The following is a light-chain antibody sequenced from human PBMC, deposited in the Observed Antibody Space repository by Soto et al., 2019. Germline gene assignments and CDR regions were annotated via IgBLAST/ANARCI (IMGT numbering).Light chain of an antibody. CDR1: SSNIENNY. CDR2: DTH. V-gene: IGLV1-51*01. J-gene: IGLJ2*01. CDR3: GTWDSSLSSVV. Sequence: QSVLTQPPSVSAAPGQKVTISCSGSSSNIENNYVSWYQQLPGTAPKHLSYDTHKRPSRIPDRFSGSRSGTSATLGITGLQTGDEADYYCGTWDSSLSSVVFGGGTKLTVL.